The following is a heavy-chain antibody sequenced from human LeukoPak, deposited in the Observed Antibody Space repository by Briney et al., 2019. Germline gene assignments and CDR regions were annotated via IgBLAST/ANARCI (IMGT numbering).Heavy chain of an antibody. CDR2: IYWDDDK. Sequence: SGPTLVNPTQTLTLTCTFSGFSLSTSGVGVGWIRQPPGKALEWLVLIYWDDDKRYSPSLKSRLTITKDTSKSQVVLTMTNMDPVDTATYYRAHSLVYDFWSGYYVDWFDPWGQGTLVTVSS. CDR1: GFSLSTSGVG. D-gene: IGHD3-3*01. CDR3: AHSLVYDFWSGYYVDWFDP. J-gene: IGHJ5*02. V-gene: IGHV2-5*02.